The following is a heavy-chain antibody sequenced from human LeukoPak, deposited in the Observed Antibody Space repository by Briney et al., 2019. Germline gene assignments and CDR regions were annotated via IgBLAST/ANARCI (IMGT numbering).Heavy chain of an antibody. Sequence: GGSLRLSCAASGFSLSRYWMSWVRQAPGKGLEWVANMKQDGSEKKYVDSVKGRFTISRDDSKNTLFLQMSSLRPEDTAVYYCARDFGVIRRSWGQGTLVSVSS. CDR3: ARDFGVIRRS. D-gene: IGHD3-3*01. V-gene: IGHV3-7*01. CDR1: GFSLSRYW. J-gene: IGHJ5*02. CDR2: MKQDGSEK.